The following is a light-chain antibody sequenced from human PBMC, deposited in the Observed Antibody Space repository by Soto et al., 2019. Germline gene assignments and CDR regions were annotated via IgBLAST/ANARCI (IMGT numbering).Light chain of an antibody. V-gene: IGKV3-11*01. CDR2: DAS. CDR3: QQRSNWPPEIT. CDR1: QSVSIS. J-gene: IGKJ5*01. Sequence: PGERATLSCRASQSVSISLAWYQQKPGQAPRLLIYDASNRATGIPARFSGSGSGTDFTLTISSLEPEDFAVYYCQQRSNWPPEITFGQGTRLEIK.